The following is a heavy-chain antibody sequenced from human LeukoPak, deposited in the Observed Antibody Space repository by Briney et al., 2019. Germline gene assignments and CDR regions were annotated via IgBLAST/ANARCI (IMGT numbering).Heavy chain of an antibody. CDR1: GYTFTSYG. CDR2: ISAYNGNT. D-gene: IGHD5-18*01. J-gene: IGHJ4*02. CDR3: ARGDTAMVMGDSYFDY. V-gene: IGHV1-18*01. Sequence: ASVKVSCKASGYTFTSYGISWVRQAPGQGLEWMGWISAYNGNTNYAQRLQGRVTMTTDTSTSTAYMELRSLRSDDTAVYYCARGDTAMVMGDSYFDYWGQGTLVTVSS.